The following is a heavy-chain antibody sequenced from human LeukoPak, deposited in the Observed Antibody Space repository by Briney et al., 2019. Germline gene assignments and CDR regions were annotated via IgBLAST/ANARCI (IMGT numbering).Heavy chain of an antibody. Sequence: ASVKVSCKASGYTFTSYYMHWVRQAPGQGLEWMGIINPSGGSTSYAQKFQGRVTMTTDTSTSTAYMELRSLRSDDTAVYYCARGGSSKPSYNPDYWGQGTLVTVSS. V-gene: IGHV1-46*01. J-gene: IGHJ4*02. CDR1: GYTFTSYY. D-gene: IGHD6-19*01. CDR3: ARGGSSKPSYNPDY. CDR2: INPSGGST.